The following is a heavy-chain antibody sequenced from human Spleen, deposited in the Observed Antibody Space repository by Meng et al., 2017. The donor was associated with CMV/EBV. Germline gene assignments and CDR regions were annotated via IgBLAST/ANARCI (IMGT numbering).Heavy chain of an antibody. Sequence: GESLKISCAASGFTFDDYGMHWVRQAPGKGLEWVAFIRYDGSNKYYADFVKGRFIISRDNSKNTLYLQMTSLRVEDTAVYYCAKGEYSYGPSRHWGRGTLVTVSS. J-gene: IGHJ4*02. CDR1: GFTFDDYG. V-gene: IGHV3-30*02. CDR2: IRYDGSNK. D-gene: IGHD5-18*01. CDR3: AKGEYSYGPSRH.